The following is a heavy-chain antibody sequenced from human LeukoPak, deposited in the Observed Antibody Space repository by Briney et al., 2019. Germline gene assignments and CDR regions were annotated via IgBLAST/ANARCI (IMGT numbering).Heavy chain of an antibody. Sequence: GGSLRLSCAASGFTFSSYAMTWVRQAPGKGLEWVSVIGYSGGDIQYADSVKGRFTISRDNSKNTLYLQMNSLRAEDTAVYYCAKAYTIFGGDYYFDYWGQGTLVTVSS. CDR3: AKAYTIFGGDYYFDY. J-gene: IGHJ4*02. CDR2: IGYSGGDI. CDR1: GFTFSSYA. V-gene: IGHV3-23*01. D-gene: IGHD3-3*01.